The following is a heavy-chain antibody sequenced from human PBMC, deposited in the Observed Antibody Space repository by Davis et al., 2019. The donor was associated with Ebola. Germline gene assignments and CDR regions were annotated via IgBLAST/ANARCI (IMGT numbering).Heavy chain of an antibody. Sequence: GGSLRLSCAASGFSFSYYYMSWIRQAPGKGLEWVSYISSNSSHTNYADSVKGRFTISRDNAKNSLYLQMNSLRAEDTAVYYCARGGRDGSGSYAPFNWGQGTLVTVSS. D-gene: IGHD3-10*01. J-gene: IGHJ4*02. CDR2: ISSNSSHT. CDR1: GFSFSYYY. V-gene: IGHV3-11*06. CDR3: ARGGRDGSGSYAPFN.